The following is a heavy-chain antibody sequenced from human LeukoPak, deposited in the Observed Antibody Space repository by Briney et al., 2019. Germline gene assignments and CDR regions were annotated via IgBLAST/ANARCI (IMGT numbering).Heavy chain of an antibody. J-gene: IGHJ4*02. V-gene: IGHV3-7*03. CDR1: AFIFSGHW. D-gene: IGHD6-13*01. CDR2: IRQDGDTK. CDR3: ARSLPYGTTWYGRSDF. Sequence: GGSLRLSCEGSAFIFSGHWMNWVRQTPGKGLEWVANIRQDGDTKYYVDSVKGRFTISRDNAMNSLYLQMNSLRAEDTAIYYCARSLPYGTTWYGRSDFWGQGTLVTVSS.